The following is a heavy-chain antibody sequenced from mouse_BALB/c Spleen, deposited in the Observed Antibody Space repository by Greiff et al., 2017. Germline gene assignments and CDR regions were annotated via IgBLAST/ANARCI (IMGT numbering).Heavy chain of an antibody. CDR1: GYSITSDYA. CDR3: ARGVLRYFDY. CDR2: ISYSGST. Sequence: EVKLQESGPGLVKPSQSLSLTCTVTGYSITSDYAWNWIRQFPGNKLEWMGYISYSGSTSYNPSLKSRISITRDTSKNQFFLQLNSVTTEDTATYYCARGVLRYFDYWGQGTTLTVSS. D-gene: IGHD1-1*01. V-gene: IGHV3-2*02. J-gene: IGHJ2*01.